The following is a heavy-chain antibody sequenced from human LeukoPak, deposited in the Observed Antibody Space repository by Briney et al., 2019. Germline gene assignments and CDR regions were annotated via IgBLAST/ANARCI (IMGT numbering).Heavy chain of an antibody. CDR3: ARDRDPCSGRYLPLEY. V-gene: IGHV3-7*01. D-gene: IGHD1-26*01. CDR2: IKEDGSEK. CDR1: GFTFSSYW. J-gene: IGHJ4*02. Sequence: GGSLRLSCAASGFTFSSYWMSWVRQAPGKGLEWVANIKEDGSEKYYVVSVKGRFTISRDNAKNSLYLQMNSLRAEDTAVYYCARDRDPCSGRYLPLEYWGQGTLVTVSS.